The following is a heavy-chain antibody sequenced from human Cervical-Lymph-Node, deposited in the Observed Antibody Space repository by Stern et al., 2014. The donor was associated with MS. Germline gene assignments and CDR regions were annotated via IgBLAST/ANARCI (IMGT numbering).Heavy chain of an antibody. J-gene: IGHJ4*02. V-gene: IGHV1-3*01. CDR3: ARSYDFPIFDS. Sequence: QVQLVQSGAEVKKPGASVKVSCKASGYTFSSYAMHWVLQAPGQRLEWMGWIIAGNGNTKYSQNFQGRVTINRDTSASTAYMELSSLRSEDTAVYYCARSYDFPIFDSWGQGTLVTVSS. CDR1: GYTFSSYA. CDR2: IIAGNGNT. D-gene: IGHD3-3*01.